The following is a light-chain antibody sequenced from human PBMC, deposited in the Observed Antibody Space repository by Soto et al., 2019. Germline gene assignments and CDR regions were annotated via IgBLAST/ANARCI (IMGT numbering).Light chain of an antibody. CDR2: EDS. V-gene: IGLV2-23*01. CDR3: CSYAGIRTLM. CDR1: ISDVGSHNL. Sequence: QSALTQPASVSGSPGQSITISCTGTISDVGSHNLVSWYQQHPDKAPKLIIYEDSRRPTGISHRFSGSKSGDTASLTISGLRAEDEADYYCCSYAGIRTLMFGGGTQLTVL. J-gene: IGLJ3*02.